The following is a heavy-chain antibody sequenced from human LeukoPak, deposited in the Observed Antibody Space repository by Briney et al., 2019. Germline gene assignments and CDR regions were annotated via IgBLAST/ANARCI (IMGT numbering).Heavy chain of an antibody. V-gene: IGHV2-5*02. CDR2: IYWDDDK. J-gene: IGHJ4*02. Sequence: SGPTLVKPTQTLTLTCTFSGFSLSTSGVGVGWIRQPPGKALEWLALIYWDDDKRYSPSLKSRLTITKDTSKNQVVLTMTNMDPVDTATYYCARSLALGYDFGTLDYWGQGTLVTVSS. D-gene: IGHD5-12*01. CDR3: ARSLALGYDFGTLDY. CDR1: GFSLSTSGVG.